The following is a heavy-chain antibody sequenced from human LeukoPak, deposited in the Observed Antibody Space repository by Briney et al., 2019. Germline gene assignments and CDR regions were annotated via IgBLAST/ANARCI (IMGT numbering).Heavy chain of an antibody. V-gene: IGHV3-33*01. CDR2: IGHYASHT. CDR3: AREIFGSGSYPDY. J-gene: IGHJ4*02. D-gene: IGHD3-10*01. CDR1: GLSFSTEA. Sequence: GGSLRLSCAASGLSFSTEAMHWGGQSPGKGLEGVALIGHYASHTFYTDSVKGRFTISRDNSQNTQYLQLNSLGGEDTAVYYCAREIFGSGSYPDYWGQGTLVTVSS.